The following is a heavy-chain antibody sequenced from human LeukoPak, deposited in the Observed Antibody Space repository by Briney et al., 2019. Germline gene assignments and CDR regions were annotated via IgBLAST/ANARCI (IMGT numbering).Heavy chain of an antibody. D-gene: IGHD1-1*01. Sequence: PGGSLRLSCAASGNYWMHWVRQVPGKGLVWVSHINCDGSWTSYADSVKGRFTISRDNSKNTLYLQMNSLRAEDTAVYYCGKDQGWGTWDYWGQGTLVTVSS. CDR2: INCDGSWT. CDR1: GNYW. J-gene: IGHJ4*02. V-gene: IGHV3-74*01. CDR3: GKDQGWGTWDY.